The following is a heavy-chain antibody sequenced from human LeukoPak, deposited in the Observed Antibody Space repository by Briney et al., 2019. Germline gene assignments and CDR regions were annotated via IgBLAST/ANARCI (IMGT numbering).Heavy chain of an antibody. J-gene: IGHJ4*02. V-gene: IGHV3-23*01. CDR1: GFTFNTYS. CDR2: ITGSGSNT. CDR3: ARRTALEQYFDY. D-gene: IGHD1/OR15-1a*01. Sequence: GGSLRLSCAASGFTFNTYSMSWVRQAPGKGLEWVSAITGSGSNTYYADSVKGRFTISRDNSKNTLYLQMNSMRADDTAVYYCARRTALEQYFDYWGQGTLVTVSS.